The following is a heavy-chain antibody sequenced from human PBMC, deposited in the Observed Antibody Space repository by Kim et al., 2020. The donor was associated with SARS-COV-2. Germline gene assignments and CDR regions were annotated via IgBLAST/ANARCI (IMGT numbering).Heavy chain of an antibody. CDR3: APLAGNTPLDN. CDR1: GFTFSGSS. Sequence: GGSLRLSCAASGFTFSGSSMHWVRQASGKGLEWVGRISSKEKNYATAYAASVRGRFTISRDDSKNTAYLQMNSLKTEDTAVYFCAPLAGNTPLDNWGQGTLVTVSS. J-gene: IGHJ4*02. CDR2: ISSKEKNYAT. V-gene: IGHV3-73*01.